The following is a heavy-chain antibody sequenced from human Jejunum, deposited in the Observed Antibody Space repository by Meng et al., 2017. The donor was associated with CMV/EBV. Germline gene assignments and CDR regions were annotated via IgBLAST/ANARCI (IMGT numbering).Heavy chain of an antibody. V-gene: IGHV4-39*07. Sequence: GSILRSAYYGVGIRQAPGKGLEWIAGAFYSGTTYCNPSLKSRVTMSVDTSKNQFSLNLYSMTAADTAVYYCARDLSVHGWHKWFDPWGQGTLVTVSS. J-gene: IGHJ5*02. CDR3: ARDLSVHGWHKWFDP. CDR2: AFYSGTT. CDR1: GSILRSAYY. D-gene: IGHD6-19*01.